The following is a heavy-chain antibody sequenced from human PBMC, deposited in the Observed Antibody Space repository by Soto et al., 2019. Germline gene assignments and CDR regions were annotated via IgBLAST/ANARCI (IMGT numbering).Heavy chain of an antibody. J-gene: IGHJ5*02. V-gene: IGHV1-18*01. D-gene: IGHD3-10*01. CDR1: GYTFTSYG. CDR2: ISDYNGNK. Sequence: ASVKVSCKASGYTFTSYGISCVRQAPGQGLEWMGWISDYNGNKKYEQKLQGTVTMTTDKSTSTDYMEMRSMRSEDTAVYYCARVWFGDPSRFDHWGQGTLVTVSS. CDR3: ARVWFGDPSRFDH.